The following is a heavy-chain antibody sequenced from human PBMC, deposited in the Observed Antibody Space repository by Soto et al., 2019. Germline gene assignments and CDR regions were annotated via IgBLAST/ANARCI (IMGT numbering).Heavy chain of an antibody. CDR1: GYTFITSYY. V-gene: IGHV1-46*01. Sequence: ASVKVSCKVSGYTFITSYYTHWVRQAPGQGLEWMGIINPTGTMTKYSERFQGRLTMTRDTSTSTDYMELSTLTSEDTAVYFCARDTGYDHDAFDIWGKGTMVT. CDR3: ARDTGYDHDAFDI. D-gene: IGHD5-12*01. J-gene: IGHJ3*02. CDR2: INPTGTMT.